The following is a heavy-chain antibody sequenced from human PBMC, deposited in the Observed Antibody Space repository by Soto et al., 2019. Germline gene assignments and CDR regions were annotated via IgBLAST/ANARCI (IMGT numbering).Heavy chain of an antibody. V-gene: IGHV5-10-1*01. CDR1: GYSFTAYW. Sequence: GESLKNSCQASGYSFTAYWITWVRQMPGKGLEWMATIDPSDSYVDYSPSFRGHVTFSVDRSITTVYLKWNSLKASDSAMYFCTRRASSSFYHFDFWGQGALVTVSS. D-gene: IGHD2-2*01. CDR3: TRRASSSFYHFDF. CDR2: IDPSDSYV. J-gene: IGHJ4*02.